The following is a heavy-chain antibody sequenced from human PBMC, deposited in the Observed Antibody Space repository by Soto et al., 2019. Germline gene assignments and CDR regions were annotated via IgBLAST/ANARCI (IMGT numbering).Heavy chain of an antibody. CDR2: IYYSGST. V-gene: IGHV4-59*01. CDR1: GGSISSYY. J-gene: IGHJ5*02. CDR3: ARGGDGWYKSGDNWFDP. Sequence: SETLSLTCTVSGGSISSYYWSWIRQPPGKGLEWIGYIYYSGSTNYNPSLKSRVTISVDTSKNQFSLKLSSVTAADTAVYYCARGGDGWYKSGDNWFDPWGQGTLVTVSS. D-gene: IGHD6-19*01.